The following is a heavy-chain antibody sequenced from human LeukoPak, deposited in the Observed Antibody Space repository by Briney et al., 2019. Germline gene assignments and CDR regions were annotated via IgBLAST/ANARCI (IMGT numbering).Heavy chain of an antibody. D-gene: IGHD1-26*01. CDR1: GFTFDDSI. CDR2: VIWNSGII. V-gene: IGHV3-9*01. J-gene: IGHJ3*02. CDR3: AKVRSLGATMGAFDI. Sequence: GGSLRLSCAASGFTFDDSIIHWVRQAPGKGLECVSNVIWNSGIIGYADSVKGRFTISRDNSKNTLYLQMNSLRAEDTAVYYCAKVRSLGATMGAFDIWGQGTMVTVSS.